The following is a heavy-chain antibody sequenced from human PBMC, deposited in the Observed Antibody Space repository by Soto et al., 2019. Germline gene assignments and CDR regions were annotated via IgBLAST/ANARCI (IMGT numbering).Heavy chain of an antibody. V-gene: IGHV3-23*01. CDR3: AKGSIEYSASVDN. D-gene: IGHD5-12*01. J-gene: IGHJ4*02. CDR2: ISARGGSL. Sequence: EVQLLESGGGLVQPGGSLRLSCAASGFSFSSYAMVWVRQAPGKGLEWVSVISARGGSLYFADSVKGRFTISRDNSKNVLSLEMNSLRAEDTATYLCAKGSIEYSASVDNWGQGTLVVVSS. CDR1: GFSFSSYA.